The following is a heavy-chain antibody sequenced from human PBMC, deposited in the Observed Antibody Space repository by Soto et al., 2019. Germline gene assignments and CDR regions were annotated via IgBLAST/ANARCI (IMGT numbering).Heavy chain of an antibody. Sequence: GGSLRLSCAASGFAFSRNAMNWVRPAPGKGLEWVSYFSGSSSTIYYADSVKGRFTISRDNAKNSLYLQMNSLRDEDTAVYYCARPEYSSSSYGMDVWGQGTTVTVSS. CDR2: FSGSSSTI. CDR3: ARPEYSSSSYGMDV. V-gene: IGHV3-48*02. CDR1: GFAFSRNA. J-gene: IGHJ6*02. D-gene: IGHD6-6*01.